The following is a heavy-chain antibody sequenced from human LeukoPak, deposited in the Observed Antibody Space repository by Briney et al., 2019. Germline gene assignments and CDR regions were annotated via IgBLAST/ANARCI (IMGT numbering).Heavy chain of an antibody. CDR2: ISYDGSNK. Sequence: GRSLRLSCAASGFTFSSYAMHWVRQAPGKGLEWVAVISYDGSNKYYADSVKGRFTISRDNSKNTLYLQMNSLRAEDTAVYFCARDRIIYGDYGDAFDIWGQGTMVTVSS. CDR1: GFTFSSYA. CDR3: ARDRIIYGDYGDAFDI. V-gene: IGHV3-30-3*01. D-gene: IGHD4-17*01. J-gene: IGHJ3*02.